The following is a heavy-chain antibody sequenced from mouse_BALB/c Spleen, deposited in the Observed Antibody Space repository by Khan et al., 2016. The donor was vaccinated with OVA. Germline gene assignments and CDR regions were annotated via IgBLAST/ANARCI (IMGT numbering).Heavy chain of an antibody. CDR3: TRPSYYGNPWFTY. Sequence: EVELVESGGGLVKPGGSLKLSCEVPVFAFNSYDMSWVRQTPEKRLEWVATISSTGTYTYYPDSVKGRFTISRDTARNTLYLQMSRMRSEDTALYYCTRPSYYGNPWFTYWGQGTLVTVSA. D-gene: IGHD2-10*01. V-gene: IGHV5-9*02. CDR1: VFAFNSYD. CDR2: ISSTGTYT. J-gene: IGHJ3*01.